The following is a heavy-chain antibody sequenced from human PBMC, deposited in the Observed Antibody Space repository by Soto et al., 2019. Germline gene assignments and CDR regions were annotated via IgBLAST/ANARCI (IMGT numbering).Heavy chain of an antibody. V-gene: IGHV4-31*03. CDR1: GGSISSGGYY. CDR3: ARVEGQQLVDYYYYYGMDV. D-gene: IGHD6-13*01. CDR2: IYYSGST. Sequence: NPSETLSLTCTVSGGSISSGGYYWSWIRQHPGKGLEWIGYIYYSGSTYYNPSLKSRVTISVDTSKNQFSLKLSSVTAADTAVYYCARVEGQQLVDYYYYYGMDVWGQGTTVTVSS. J-gene: IGHJ6*02.